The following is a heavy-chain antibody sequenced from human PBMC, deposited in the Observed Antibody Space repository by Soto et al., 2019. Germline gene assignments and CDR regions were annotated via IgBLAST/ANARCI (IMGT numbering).Heavy chain of an antibody. D-gene: IGHD6-13*01. CDR1: GFTFSGSA. V-gene: IGHV3-73*02. CDR2: IRSKANSYAT. CDR3: TSSALELAAAGISAWEGLHGTSYGMDV. J-gene: IGHJ6*02. Sequence: EVQLVESGGGLVQPGGSLKLSCAASGFTFSGSAMHWVRQASGKGLEWVGRIRSKANSYATAYAASVKGRFTISRDDSKNTAYLQMNSLKTEDTAVYYCTSSALELAAAGISAWEGLHGTSYGMDVWGQGTTVTVSS.